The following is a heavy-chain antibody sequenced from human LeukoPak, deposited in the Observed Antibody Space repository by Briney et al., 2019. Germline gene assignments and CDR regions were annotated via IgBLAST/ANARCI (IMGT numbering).Heavy chain of an antibody. D-gene: IGHD3-22*01. CDR1: GFTFSSYS. CDR2: ISSSSSYI. CDR3: ARVQDSSGYLDY. J-gene: IGHJ4*02. V-gene: IGHV3-21*01. Sequence: PGGSLRLSCAASGFTFSSYSMNWVRQAPGKGLEWVSSISSSSSYIYYADSVKGRFTISRDNAKNSLYLQMNNLRAEDTAVYYCARVQDSSGYLDYWGQGTLVTVSS.